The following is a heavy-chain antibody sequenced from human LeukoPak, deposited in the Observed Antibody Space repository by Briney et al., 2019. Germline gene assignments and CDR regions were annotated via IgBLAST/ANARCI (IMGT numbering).Heavy chain of an antibody. V-gene: IGHV1-69*04. CDR2: IIPILGIA. J-gene: IGHJ5*02. CDR1: GGTFSSYA. CDR3: ARREVAGWFDP. Sequence: ASVKVSCKASGGTFSSYAISWVRQAPGQGLEWMGRIIPILGIANYAQKFQGRVTITADKSTSTAYMELSSLRSEDTAVYYCARREVAGWFDPWGQGTLVTVSS. D-gene: IGHD1-26*01.